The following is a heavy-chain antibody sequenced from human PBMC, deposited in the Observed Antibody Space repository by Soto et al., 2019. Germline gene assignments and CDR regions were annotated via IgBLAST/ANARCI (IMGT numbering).Heavy chain of an antibody. Sequence: QVQLVESGGGVVQPGRSLRLSCAVSGFTVSTYGMHWVRQAPGKGLEWVAVISRDGGTKYYADSVKGRFTISRDNSRKQLFLEIKSLRGGDMAVYYCTGEVASGYWGQGTLVTVSS. V-gene: IGHV3-30*03. CDR2: ISRDGGTK. CDR3: TGEVASGY. J-gene: IGHJ4*02. D-gene: IGHD2-8*02. CDR1: GFTVSTYG.